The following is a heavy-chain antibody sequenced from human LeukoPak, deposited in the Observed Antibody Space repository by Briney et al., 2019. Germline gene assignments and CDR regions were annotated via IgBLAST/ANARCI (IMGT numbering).Heavy chain of an antibody. CDR2: ISGSGTNT. CDR3: AKDTAVILTAPFDS. V-gene: IGHV3-23*01. Sequence: GGSLRLSCAASEFTFSSYAMNWVRQAPGKGLEWVSAISGSGTNTYYAGSVRGRFTISRDNSNNRLYLQMNSVRAEDTAMYFCAKDTAVILTAPFDSWGQGTLVTVSS. CDR1: EFTFSSYA. J-gene: IGHJ4*02. D-gene: IGHD2-21*01.